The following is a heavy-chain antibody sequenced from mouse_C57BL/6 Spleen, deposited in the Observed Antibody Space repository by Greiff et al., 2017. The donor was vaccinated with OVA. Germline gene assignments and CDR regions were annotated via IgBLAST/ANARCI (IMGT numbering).Heavy chain of an antibody. J-gene: IGHJ4*01. Sequence: EVKLMESGPGLVKPSQSLSLTCSVTGYSITSGYYWNWIRQFPGNKLEWMGYISYDGSNNYNPSLKNRISITRDTSKNQFFLKLNSVTTEDTATYYCARDTAGGEDYWGQGTSVTVSS. D-gene: IGHD1-2*01. CDR1: GYSITSGYY. CDR2: ISYDGSN. CDR3: ARDTAGGEDY. V-gene: IGHV3-6*01.